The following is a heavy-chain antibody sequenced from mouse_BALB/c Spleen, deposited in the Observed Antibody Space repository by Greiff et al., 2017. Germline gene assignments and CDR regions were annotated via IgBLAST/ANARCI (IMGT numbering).Heavy chain of an antibody. CDR1: GFTFSNYW. J-gene: IGHJ3*01. CDR3: TRRGEGFAY. CDR2: IRLKSNNYAT. V-gene: IGHV6-6*02. Sequence: EVKLVESGGGLVQPGGSMKLSCVASGFTFSNYWMNWVRQSPEKGLEWVAEIRLKSNNYATHYAESVKGRFTISRDDSKSSVYLQMNNLRAEDTGIYYCTRRGEGFAYWGQGTLVTVSA.